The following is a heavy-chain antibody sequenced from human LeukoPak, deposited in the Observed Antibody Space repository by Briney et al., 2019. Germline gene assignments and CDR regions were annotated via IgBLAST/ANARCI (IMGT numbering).Heavy chain of an antibody. V-gene: IGHV3-30*03. CDR2: ISHDGGEI. J-gene: IGHJ4*02. CDR1: GFTLSLYG. Sequence: GGSLRLSCAVSGFTLSLYGIHWVRQAPGKGLEGVAFISHDGGEINYVDSVKGRFTVSRDNSNNTAYLQMKSLRVEDTAVYYCAREPSSSWYLRFLEYWGQGTLVTVSS. CDR3: AREPSSSWYLRFLEY. D-gene: IGHD3-22*01.